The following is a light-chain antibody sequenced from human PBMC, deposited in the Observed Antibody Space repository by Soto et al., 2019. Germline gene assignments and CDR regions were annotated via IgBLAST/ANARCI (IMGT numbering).Light chain of an antibody. J-gene: IGKJ3*01. CDR1: QGISNY. CDR3: QKYNRRVT. Sequence: DIQMTQSPSSLSASVGDRVTITCRASQGISNYLAWYQQKPGKVPKLLIYAASTLQSGVPSRFSGSGSGTDFTLTISSLQPEDVATYYCQKYNRRVTFGPGTKVDIK. V-gene: IGKV1-27*01. CDR2: AAS.